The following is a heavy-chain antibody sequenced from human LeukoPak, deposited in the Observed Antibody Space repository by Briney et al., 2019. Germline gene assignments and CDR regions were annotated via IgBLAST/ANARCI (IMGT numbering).Heavy chain of an antibody. CDR2: IYYSGST. J-gene: IGHJ4*02. CDR1: GGSISSSSYY. Sequence: SETLSLTCTVSGGSISSSSYYWGWIRQAPGKGLEWIGSIYYSGSTYYNPSLKSRVTISVDTSKNQFSLKLSSVTAADTAVYYCAPYDLTFDYWGQGTLVTVSS. CDR3: APYDLTFDY. V-gene: IGHV4-39*01. D-gene: IGHD1-1*01.